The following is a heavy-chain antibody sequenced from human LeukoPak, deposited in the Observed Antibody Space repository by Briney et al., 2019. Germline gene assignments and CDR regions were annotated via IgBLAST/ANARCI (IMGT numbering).Heavy chain of an antibody. D-gene: IGHD3-10*01. CDR3: ARQGLWFGGLSLVHYYYYMDV. V-gene: IGHV4-38-2*01. CDR1: GYSISSGYY. J-gene: IGHJ6*03. CDR2: IYHSGST. Sequence: PPETLSLTCAVSGYSISSGYYWGWIRQPPGKGLEWIGSIYHSGSTYYNPSLKSRVTISVDTSKNQFSLKLSSVTAADTAVYYCARQGLWFGGLSLVHYYYYMDVWGKGTTVTVSS.